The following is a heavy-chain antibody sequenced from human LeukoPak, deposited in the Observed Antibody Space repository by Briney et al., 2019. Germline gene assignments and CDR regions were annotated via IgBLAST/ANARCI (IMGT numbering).Heavy chain of an antibody. CDR3: AKSDCSSISCFVLDY. J-gene: IGHJ4*02. CDR1: GFTFSNYA. Sequence: GGSLRLSCAASGFTFSNYAMSWVRQAPGKGLEWVSAVSGSGDNIYYADSVKGRFTISRDSSKNTLYLQSNILRAEDTAVYYCAKSDCSSISCFVLDYWGQGTQVTVSS. V-gene: IGHV3-23*01. D-gene: IGHD2-2*01. CDR2: VSGSGDNI.